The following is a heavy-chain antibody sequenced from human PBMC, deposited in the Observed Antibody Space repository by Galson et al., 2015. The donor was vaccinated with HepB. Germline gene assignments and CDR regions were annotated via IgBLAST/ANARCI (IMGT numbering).Heavy chain of an antibody. V-gene: IGHV3-53*01. D-gene: IGHD6-13*01. Sequence: SLRLSCAASGFTVSSNYMSWVRQAPGKGLEWVSVIYSGGSTYYADSVKGRFTISRDNSKNTLYLQMNSLRAEDTAVYYCASPALSSSWYHPYYYYGMDVWGQGTTVTVSS. J-gene: IGHJ6*02. CDR2: IYSGGST. CDR1: GFTVSSNY. CDR3: ASPALSSSWYHPYYYYGMDV.